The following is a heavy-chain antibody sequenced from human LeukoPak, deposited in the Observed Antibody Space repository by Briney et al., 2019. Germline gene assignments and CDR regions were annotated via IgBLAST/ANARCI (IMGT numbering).Heavy chain of an antibody. J-gene: IGHJ4*02. CDR2: INHSGST. D-gene: IGHD3-10*01. V-gene: IGHV4-34*01. CDR3: TKGRGI. CDR1: GGSFSGYY. Sequence: SETLSLTCAVYGGSFSGYYWSWIRQPPGKGLEWIGEINHSGSTNYNPSLKSRVTISVDTSKNQFSLKLTSVTAADTAVYYCTKGRGIWGQGTLVTVSS.